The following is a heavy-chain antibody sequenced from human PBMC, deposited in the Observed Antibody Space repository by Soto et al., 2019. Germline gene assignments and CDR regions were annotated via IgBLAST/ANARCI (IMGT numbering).Heavy chain of an antibody. CDR2: MNPNSGNT. V-gene: IGHV1-8*01. Sequence: GATVKVSCKASGYTFTSYDINWVRQATGQGLEWMGWMNPNSGNTGYAQKFQGRVTMTRNTSISTAYMELSSLRSEDTAVYYCARASITGTSDAFDIWGQGTMVTVSS. CDR1: GYTFTSYD. J-gene: IGHJ3*02. CDR3: ARASITGTSDAFDI. D-gene: IGHD1-20*01.